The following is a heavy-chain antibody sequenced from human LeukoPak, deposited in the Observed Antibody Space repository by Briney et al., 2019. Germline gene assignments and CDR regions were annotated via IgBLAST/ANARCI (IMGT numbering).Heavy chain of an antibody. J-gene: IGHJ4*02. CDR1: GYTFTSYG. Sequence: ASVKVSFKASGYTFTSYGISWVRQAPGQGLAWMGWLSSYNGNTNYSQKLQGRVTMTTDTSTSTAYMERRSLRSDDTAVYYCARAESYYDFWSGYYTGLTAGSFDSWGQGTLFTVSS. CDR2: LSSYNGNT. CDR3: ARAESYYDFWSGYYTGLTAGSFDS. D-gene: IGHD3-3*01. V-gene: IGHV1-18*01.